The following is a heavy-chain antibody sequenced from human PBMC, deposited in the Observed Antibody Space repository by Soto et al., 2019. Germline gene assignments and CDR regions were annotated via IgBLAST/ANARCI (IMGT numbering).Heavy chain of an antibody. CDR1: GATFSSFA. Sequence: QVQLLQSGAEVKKPGSSLKVSCKASGATFSSFAFSWVRQAPGQGLEWMGVIIPMFDTIKFALKFQGRVTLTADESTGTAYMELDRLTSEDTAVYYCASPLRWRGYYIDFDYWGQGTLVIVSS. CDR2: IIPMFDTI. CDR3: ASPLRWRGYYIDFDY. J-gene: IGHJ4*02. D-gene: IGHD3-3*01. V-gene: IGHV1-69*01.